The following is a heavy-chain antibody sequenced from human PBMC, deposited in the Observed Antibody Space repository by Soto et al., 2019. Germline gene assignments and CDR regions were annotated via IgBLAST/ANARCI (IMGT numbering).Heavy chain of an antibody. CDR3: ARSLGSYSSSPADY. D-gene: IGHD6-6*01. CDR2: IYHTGGT. CDR1: GGSISSSNW. V-gene: IGHV4-4*02. Sequence: SETLSLTCAVSGGSISSSNWWSWVRQRPGKELEWIGEIYHTGGTNYNPSLKSRVTISVDKSKNEFYLKLSSVTAADTAVYYCARSLGSYSSSPADYWGPGTLVTVSS. J-gene: IGHJ4*02.